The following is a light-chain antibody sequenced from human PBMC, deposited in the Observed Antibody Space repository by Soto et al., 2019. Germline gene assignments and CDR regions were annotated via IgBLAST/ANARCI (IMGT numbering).Light chain of an antibody. CDR1: SSDVGGYNY. J-gene: IGLJ1*01. Sequence: SALTQPASVSGSPGQSITISCTGTSSDVGGYNYVSWYQQHPGKAPKLMIYDVSNRPSGVSNRLSGSKSGNTASLTISGLQAEDEADYYCSSYTSSSTYVFGTGTKVTV. CDR2: DVS. V-gene: IGLV2-14*01. CDR3: SSYTSSSTYV.